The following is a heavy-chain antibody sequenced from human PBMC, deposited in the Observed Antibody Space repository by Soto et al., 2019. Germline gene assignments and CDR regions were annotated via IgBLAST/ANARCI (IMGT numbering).Heavy chain of an antibody. D-gene: IGHD2-15*01. J-gene: IGHJ5*02. Sequence: QVQLVQSGAEVKKPGASVKISCKASGYTSTRYTMNWVRQAPGQRLEWMGWINPDNGNTKSSQKFQYRFIITRDTSASTAYMDLSSLRSEDTAVYYCARGIATGQLDPWGQGTLVTVSS. CDR2: INPDNGNT. V-gene: IGHV1-3*01. CDR3: ARGIATGQLDP. CDR1: GYTSTRYT.